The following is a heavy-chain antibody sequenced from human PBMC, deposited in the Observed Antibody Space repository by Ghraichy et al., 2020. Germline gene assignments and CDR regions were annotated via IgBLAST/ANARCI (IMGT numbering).Heavy chain of an antibody. CDR1: RFTFSNYW. CDR2: IKEDGSEK. D-gene: IGHD2-2*01. J-gene: IGHJ3*02. CDR3: ARDGPARTAFDI. V-gene: IGHV3-7*01. Sequence: GGSLRLSCAASRFTFSNYWMSWVRQAPGKGLECVAHIKEDGSEKYYVDSVKGRFTISSDNAKNSLYLQMNSLRAEDTAVYYCARDGPARTAFDIWGQGTMVAVSS.